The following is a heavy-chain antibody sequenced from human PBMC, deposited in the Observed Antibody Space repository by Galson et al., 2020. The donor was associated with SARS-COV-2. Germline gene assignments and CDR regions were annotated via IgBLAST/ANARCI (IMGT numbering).Heavy chain of an antibody. CDR1: GFPFSTYA. Sequence: GESLKISCTASGFPFSTYAMSWVRQAPGKGLEWVSSITGGAGDSYYADSVRGRFTISRDNFKNTLYLQMNSLKVEDTAVYFCVWFCSNGVCYDRYWYFDFWGRGTLVTVSS. D-gene: IGHD2-8*01. CDR2: ITGGAGDS. CDR3: VWFCSNGVCYDRYWYFDF. V-gene: IGHV3-23*01. J-gene: IGHJ2*01.